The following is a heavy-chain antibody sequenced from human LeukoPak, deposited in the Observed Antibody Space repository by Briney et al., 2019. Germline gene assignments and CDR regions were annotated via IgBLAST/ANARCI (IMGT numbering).Heavy chain of an antibody. Sequence: PGGSLRLSCAASGFTFSSYWMHWVRQAPGKGLVWVSRINSDGSSTSYADSVKGRFTISRDNAKNTLYLQMNSLRAEDTAAYYCARLGSQGGVAALDYWGQGTLVTVSS. CDR3: ARLGSQGGVAALDY. J-gene: IGHJ4*02. D-gene: IGHD6-25*01. V-gene: IGHV3-74*01. CDR1: GFTFSSYW. CDR2: INSDGSST.